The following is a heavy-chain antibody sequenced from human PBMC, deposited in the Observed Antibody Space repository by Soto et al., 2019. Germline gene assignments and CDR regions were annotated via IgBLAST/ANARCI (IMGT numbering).Heavy chain of an antibody. V-gene: IGHV3-74*01. D-gene: IGHD6-13*01. CDR3: ARVPRTRAAGTTWGWFDP. Sequence: HWVRQAPGKGLVWVSRINSDGSSTSYADSVKGRFTISRDNAKNTLYLQMNSLRAEDTAVYYCARVPRTRAAGTTWGWFDPWGQGTLVTVSS. J-gene: IGHJ5*02. CDR2: INSDGSST.